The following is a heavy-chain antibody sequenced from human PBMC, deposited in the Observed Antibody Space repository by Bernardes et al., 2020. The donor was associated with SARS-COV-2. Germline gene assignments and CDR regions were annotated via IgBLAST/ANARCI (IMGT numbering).Heavy chain of an antibody. Sequence: GGSLRLSCVTSGFMFSDSNMNWVRQAPGRGLEWVSFISVRSDYIYYADSVKGRFTVSRDNANNLLYVQMNKLRVEDTAVYYCVREDPPVTLDRWGQVTMVTVSS. J-gene: IGHJ3*01. V-gene: IGHV3-21*01. CDR2: ISVRSDYI. CDR3: VREDPPVTLDR. CDR1: GFMFSDSN.